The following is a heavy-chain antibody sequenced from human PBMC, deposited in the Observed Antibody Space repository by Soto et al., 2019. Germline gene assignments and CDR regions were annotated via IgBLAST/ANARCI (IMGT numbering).Heavy chain of an antibody. D-gene: IGHD2-21*01. CDR2: ISNSSRTI. CDR3: TRDRVPPIFGQDAFDF. CDR1: GFNFSDYS. Sequence: EVQLVESGGALVQPGGSLRLSCVVSGFNFSDYSMNWVRQAPGKEPEWISYISNSSRTIYYSDSVKGRVIVSRDNAKNSLYLQMNSLRDEDTAEYYCTRDRVPPIFGQDAFDFWGQGTMVTVSS. V-gene: IGHV3-48*02. J-gene: IGHJ3*01.